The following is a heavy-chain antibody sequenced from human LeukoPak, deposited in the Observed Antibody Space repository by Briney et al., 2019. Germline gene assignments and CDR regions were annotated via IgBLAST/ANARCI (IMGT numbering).Heavy chain of an antibody. D-gene: IGHD6-19*01. CDR2: ISGIGTYT. Sequence: GGSLRLSCAASGFTFGTYAMSWVRQGPGKGLEWVSAISGIGTYTYYADSVAGRFTISRDNAEKSPYLQMNSLKAEDTAVYYCARSRGAGPGAYFDYWGQGTLVTVTS. J-gene: IGHJ4*02. CDR1: GFTFGTYA. CDR3: ARSRGAGPGAYFDY. V-gene: IGHV3-21*04.